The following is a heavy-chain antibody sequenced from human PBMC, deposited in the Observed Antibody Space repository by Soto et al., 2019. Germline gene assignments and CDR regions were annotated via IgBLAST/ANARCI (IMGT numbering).Heavy chain of an antibody. Sequence: PSETLSLTCTVSGGSLSPNYWSWIRQPPGKGLEWIGYIYYGGTTTNNPSLNSRVTISVDRSKNQFSLKLSSVTAADTAVYYCARVLLYGGSTGPFDYWGQGTLVTVSS. CDR2: IYYGGTT. D-gene: IGHD2-15*01. CDR1: GGSLSPNY. CDR3: ARVLLYGGSTGPFDY. J-gene: IGHJ4*02. V-gene: IGHV4-59*12.